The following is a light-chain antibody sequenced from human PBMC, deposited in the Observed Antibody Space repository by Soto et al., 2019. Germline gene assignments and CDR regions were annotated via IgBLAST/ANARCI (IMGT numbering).Light chain of an antibody. CDR1: QSIRSW. J-gene: IGKJ1*01. CDR2: KAS. CDR3: QHYHTYPWT. Sequence: DIQITQSPSTLYPSGGDRFTSTGRASQSIRSWLAWYQQKAGKAPKLLIYKASALESGVPSRFSGSGSGTEFTLTISSLEPEDFATYYCQHYHTYPWTFGQGTKVDIK. V-gene: IGKV1-5*03.